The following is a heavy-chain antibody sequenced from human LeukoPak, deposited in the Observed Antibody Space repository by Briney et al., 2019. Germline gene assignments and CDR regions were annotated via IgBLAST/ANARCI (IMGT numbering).Heavy chain of an antibody. J-gene: IGHJ4*02. CDR1: GGSFSGYY. CDR3: ARVRGRFATATTYFDY. CDR2: INHSGST. V-gene: IGHV4-34*01. D-gene: IGHD4-17*01. Sequence: SETLSLTCAVYGGSFSGYYWSWIRQPPGKGLEWIGEINHSGSTNYNPSLKSRVTISVDTSKNQFSLKLSSVTAADTAVYYCARVRGRFATATTYFDYWGQGTLVTVSS.